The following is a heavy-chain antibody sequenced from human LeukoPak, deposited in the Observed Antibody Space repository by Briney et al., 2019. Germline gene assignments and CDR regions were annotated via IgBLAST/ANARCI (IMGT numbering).Heavy chain of an antibody. J-gene: IGHJ4*02. Sequence: SETLSLTCTVSGGSISSYYWSWIRQPPGKGLEWIGYIYYRGSTNYNPSLKSRVTISVDTSKNQFSLKLSSVTAADTAVYYCASSSGSYYGGLFDYWGQGTLVTVSS. V-gene: IGHV4-59*01. CDR1: GGSISSYY. D-gene: IGHD1-26*01. CDR3: ASSSGSYYGGLFDY. CDR2: IYYRGST.